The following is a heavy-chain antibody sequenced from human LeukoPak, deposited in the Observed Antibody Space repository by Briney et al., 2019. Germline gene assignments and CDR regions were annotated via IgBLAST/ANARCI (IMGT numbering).Heavy chain of an antibody. J-gene: IGHJ6*02. D-gene: IGHD2-15*01. CDR3: ARGVVHTARYYYYGMDV. CDR1: GGSISSSNW. CDR2: IYHSGST. Sequence: PSETLSLTCAVSGGSISSSNWWSWVRQPPGKGLEWIGEIYHSGSTNYNPSLKSRVTISVDKSKNQFSLKLSSVTAADTAVYYCARGVVHTARYYYYGMDVWGQGTTVTVSS. V-gene: IGHV4-4*02.